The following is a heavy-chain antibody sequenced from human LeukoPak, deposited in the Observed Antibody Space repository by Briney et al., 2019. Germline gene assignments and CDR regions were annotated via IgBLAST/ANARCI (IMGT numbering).Heavy chain of an antibody. CDR3: ASGMTTVTH. D-gene: IGHD4-11*01. CDR1: GASINSYY. CDR2: IYYSGIT. V-gene: IGHV4-59*08. J-gene: IGHJ4*02. Sequence: PSETLSLTCTVSGASINSYYWSWIRQPPGKGLEWLGYIYYSGITNYNPSLKSRVTISVDTSRNQFSLKLSSVTAADTAVYYCASGMTTVTHWGQGTLVTVSS.